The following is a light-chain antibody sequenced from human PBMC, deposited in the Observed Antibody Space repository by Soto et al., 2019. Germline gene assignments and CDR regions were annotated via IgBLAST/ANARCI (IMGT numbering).Light chain of an antibody. CDR1: QSISTS. CDR2: TSS. CDR3: QQGYSRPRT. J-gene: IGKJ1*01. Sequence: DIQLTQSPSSLSPSVGDRVTITCRASQSISTSLNWYQQKPGKAPNLLIFTSSNLESGVPSRFSGSGSGTDFTLTISSLQPEDFATYFCQQGYSRPRTFGQGTKVDI. V-gene: IGKV1-39*01.